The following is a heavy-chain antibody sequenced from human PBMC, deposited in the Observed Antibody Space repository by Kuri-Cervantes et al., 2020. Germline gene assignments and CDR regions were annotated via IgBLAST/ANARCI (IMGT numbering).Heavy chain of an antibody. Sequence: LSLTCAASGFTFSSYAMSWVRQAPGKGLEWVSAISGSGGSTYYADSVKGRFTISRDNAKNSLYLQMNSLRAEDTALYYCAKGARGWYVDYWGQGTLVTVSS. CDR2: ISGSGGST. CDR1: GFTFSSYA. J-gene: IGHJ4*02. CDR3: AKGARGWYVDY. D-gene: IGHD6-19*01. V-gene: IGHV3-23*01.